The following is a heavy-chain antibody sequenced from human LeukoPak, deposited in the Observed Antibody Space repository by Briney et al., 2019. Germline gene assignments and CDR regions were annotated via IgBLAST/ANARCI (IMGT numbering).Heavy chain of an antibody. CDR2: IKVDGSEK. D-gene: IGHD6-19*01. Sequence: GGSLRLSCAASGFTFNTYWMSWVRQAPGKGLEWVANIKVDGSEKYYVDSVKGRFTISRDNAKNSLYLQMNSLRAEDTAVYYCARDQWWQFIAVAITSYFDCWGQGTLVSVSS. V-gene: IGHV3-7*01. J-gene: IGHJ4*02. CDR1: GFTFNTYW. CDR3: ARDQWWQFIAVAITSYFDC.